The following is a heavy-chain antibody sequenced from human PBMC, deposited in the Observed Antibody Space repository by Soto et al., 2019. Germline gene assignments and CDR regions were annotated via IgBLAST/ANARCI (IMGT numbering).Heavy chain of an antibody. Sequence: PSETLSLTCIDSGDSISSSTFYWGWIRQPPGKGLECVGTIYHNENTYYNPSLSSRVTISVDTSKNQFSLRLSSVTAADTAVYFCARHNWSSGWLYYFDYWGRGALVPVSS. CDR1: GDSISSSTFY. D-gene: IGHD6-19*01. CDR3: ARHNWSSGWLYYFDY. J-gene: IGHJ4*02. CDR2: IYHNENT. V-gene: IGHV4-39*01.